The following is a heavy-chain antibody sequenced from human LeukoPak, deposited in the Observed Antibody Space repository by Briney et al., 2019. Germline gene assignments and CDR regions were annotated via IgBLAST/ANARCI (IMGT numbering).Heavy chain of an antibody. D-gene: IGHD3-3*01. Sequence: SETLSLTCAVSGGSISRSNWWSWVRQPPGKGLEWIGEIYHSGSTNYNPSLKSRVTISVDKSKNQLSLKLSSVTAADTAVYYCAREDYDDSGAWYFDLWGRGTLVTVSS. CDR2: IYHSGST. J-gene: IGHJ2*01. CDR3: AREDYDDSGAWYFDL. CDR1: GGSISRSNW. V-gene: IGHV4-4*02.